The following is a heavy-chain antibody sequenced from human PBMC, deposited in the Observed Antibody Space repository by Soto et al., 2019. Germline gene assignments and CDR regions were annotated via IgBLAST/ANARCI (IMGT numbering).Heavy chain of an antibody. CDR2: ISGSGGST. CDR3: AMLGVVAATPLDY. Sequence: EVQLLESGGGLVQPGGSLRLSCAASGFTFSSYAKSWVRQAPGKGLEWVSAISGSGGSTYYADSVKGRFTISRDNSKNTLYLQMNSLRAEDTAVYYCAMLGVVAATPLDYWGQGTLVTVSS. J-gene: IGHJ4*02. D-gene: IGHD2-15*01. V-gene: IGHV3-23*01. CDR1: GFTFSSYA.